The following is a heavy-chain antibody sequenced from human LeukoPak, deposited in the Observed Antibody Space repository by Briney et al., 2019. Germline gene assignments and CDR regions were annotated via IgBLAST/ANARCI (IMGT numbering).Heavy chain of an antibody. CDR1: GFTSSRHG. J-gene: IGHJ4*02. CDR2: ISYDGSNK. D-gene: IGHD2-8*02. Sequence: GGSLRLSCAASGFTSSRHGMHWVRQAPGKGLEWVAVISYDGSNKHYADSVKGRFTISRDNSKNTLYLQMNSLRGEDTAVYYCAKDPIWWNYFDYWGQGTLVTVSS. CDR3: AKDPIWWNYFDY. V-gene: IGHV3-30*18.